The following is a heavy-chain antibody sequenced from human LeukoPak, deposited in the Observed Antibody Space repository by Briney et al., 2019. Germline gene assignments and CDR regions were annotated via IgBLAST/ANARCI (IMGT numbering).Heavy chain of an antibody. CDR3: AKPLYGSGGSCFDY. V-gene: IGHV3-64*04. CDR2: ISSNGGST. CDR1: GFTFSRYA. D-gene: IGHD2-15*01. J-gene: IGHJ4*02. Sequence: GGSLRLSCSASGFTFSRYAMHWVRQAPGKGLEYVSAISSNGGSTYYADSVRGRFTISRDNSKNTLYLQMNSLRAEDTAVYYCAKPLYGSGGSCFDYWGQGTLVTVSS.